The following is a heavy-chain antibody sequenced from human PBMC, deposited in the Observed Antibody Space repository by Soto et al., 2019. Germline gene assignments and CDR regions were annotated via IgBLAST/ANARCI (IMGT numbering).Heavy chain of an antibody. V-gene: IGHV1-3*01. J-gene: IGHJ4*02. CDR1: GYTFTSYA. CDR2: INAGNGNT. Sequence: ASVKVSCKASGYTFTSYAMHWVRQAPGQRLEWMGWINAGNGNTKYSQKFQGRVTITRDTSASTAYMELSSLRSEDTAVYYCAWGEYQLLSGWLTLDYWGQGTLVTVSS. D-gene: IGHD2-2*01. CDR3: AWGEYQLLSGWLTLDY.